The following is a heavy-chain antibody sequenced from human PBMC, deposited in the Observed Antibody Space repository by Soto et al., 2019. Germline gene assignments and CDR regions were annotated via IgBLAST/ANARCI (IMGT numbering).Heavy chain of an antibody. Sequence: GGSLRLSCAASGFTFSSYAMSWVRQAPGKGLEWVSAISGSGGSTYYADSVKGRFTISRDNSKNTLYLQMNSLRAEDTAVYYCAKDTRPRITIFGVVRFPDWFDPWGQGTLVTVS. CDR3: AKDTRPRITIFGVVRFPDWFDP. J-gene: IGHJ5*02. CDR1: GFTFSSYA. V-gene: IGHV3-23*01. D-gene: IGHD3-3*01. CDR2: ISGSGGST.